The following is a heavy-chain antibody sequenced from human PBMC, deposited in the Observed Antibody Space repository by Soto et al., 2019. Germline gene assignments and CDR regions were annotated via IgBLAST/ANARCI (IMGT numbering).Heavy chain of an antibody. CDR2: IYYSGST. J-gene: IGHJ5*02. CDR3: ARDRRQQLVPGHHWFDP. Sequence: PSETLSLTCTVSGGSISSYYWSWIRQPPGKGLEWIGYIYYSGSTNYNPSLKSRVTISVDTSKNQFSLKLSSVTAADTAVYYCARDRRQQLVPGHHWFDPWGQGTLVTVSS. D-gene: IGHD6-13*01. CDR1: GGSISSYY. V-gene: IGHV4-59*01.